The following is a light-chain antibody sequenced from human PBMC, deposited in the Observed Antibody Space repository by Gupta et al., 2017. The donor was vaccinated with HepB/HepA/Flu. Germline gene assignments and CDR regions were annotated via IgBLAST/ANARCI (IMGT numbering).Light chain of an antibody. J-gene: IGLJ1*01. CDR1: SSDIGAYNY. CDR2: DVN. CDR3: CPYAGGYSIYV. Sequence: QSALTQPRSVSGSPGQSVTISCTGTSSDIGAYNYVSWYQQRPGEAPKLIIYDVNKRPSGVPDRFSGAKSGNTASLTISGLQAEDEADYSCCPYAGGYSIYVFRTVTKVTVL. V-gene: IGLV2-11*01.